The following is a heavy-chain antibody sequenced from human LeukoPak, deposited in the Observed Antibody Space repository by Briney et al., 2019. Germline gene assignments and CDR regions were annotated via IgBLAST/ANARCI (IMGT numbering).Heavy chain of an antibody. CDR2: ISGSSGVI. CDR3: AKVSWANYFDY. D-gene: IGHD6-13*01. J-gene: IGHJ4*02. V-gene: IGHV3-48*01. Sequence: GGSLRLSCAASGFTFSSDSMNWVRQGPGKGLEWVSFISGSSGVIYYADSVRGRFTISRDNSKNTLYLQMNSLRAEDTAIYYCAKVSWANYFDYWGRGTPVTVSS. CDR1: GFTFSSDS.